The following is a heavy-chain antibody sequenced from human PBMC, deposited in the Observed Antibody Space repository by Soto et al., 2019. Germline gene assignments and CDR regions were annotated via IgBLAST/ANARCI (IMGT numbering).Heavy chain of an antibody. J-gene: IGHJ4*02. CDR1: GVSVSSGSFY. D-gene: IGHD4-17*01. CDR2: GSYSGTT. CDR3: ARGATVTQYDY. Sequence: PPETLSLTCTVSGVSVSSGSFYWAWIRQPPGKGLEWIGFGSYSGTTNYKPSLKGRVTISVDTSRSQISLKVSSLTAADTAVYYCARGATVTQYDYWGQGTLVTVSS. V-gene: IGHV4-61*01.